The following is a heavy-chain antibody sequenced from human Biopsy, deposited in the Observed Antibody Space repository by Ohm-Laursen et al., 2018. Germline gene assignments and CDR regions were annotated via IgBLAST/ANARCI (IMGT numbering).Heavy chain of an antibody. Sequence: SLRLSCSASGFTLTDSGMHWVRQAPGKGLEWVALISYDGSYKNYGDSVKGRFTISRDNSKNTLYLQMNSLRPEDTAVYYCAKQEGVAYGDIDYWGQGTLVTVSS. CDR1: GFTLTDSG. J-gene: IGHJ4*02. CDR2: ISYDGSYK. V-gene: IGHV3-30*18. D-gene: IGHD3-10*01. CDR3: AKQEGVAYGDIDY.